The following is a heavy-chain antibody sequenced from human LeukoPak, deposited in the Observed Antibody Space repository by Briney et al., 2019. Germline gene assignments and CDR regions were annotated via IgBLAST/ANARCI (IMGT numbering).Heavy chain of an antibody. CDR1: VFSLNTRGVG. J-gene: IGHJ4*02. D-gene: IGHD3-22*01. Sequence: SGPTLVKPAQTLTLTCTFSVFSLNTRGVGVGWIRQPPGRALEWLALIYWDDDRRYSPSLKSRLTITKDTSKNQVVLTMTNMDPVDTATYYCAHRKNYYDSSVFDYWGQGTLVTVSS. CDR3: AHRKNYYDSSVFDY. V-gene: IGHV2-5*02. CDR2: IYWDDDR.